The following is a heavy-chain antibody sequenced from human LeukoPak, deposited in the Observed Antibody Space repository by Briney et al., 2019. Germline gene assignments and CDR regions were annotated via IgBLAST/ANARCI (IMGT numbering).Heavy chain of an antibody. CDR1: GYTFTSYD. CDR3: ARDRPRGYYYDSSGYSDFDY. J-gene: IGHJ4*02. CDR2: MNPNRGNT. V-gene: IGHV1-8*01. Sequence: ASVKVSCKASGYTFTSYDINWVRQATGQGLEWMGWMNPNRGNTGYAQKFQGRVTMTRNTSISTAYMELSSLRSEDTAVYYCARDRPRGYYYDSSGYSDFDYWGQGTLVTVSS. D-gene: IGHD3-22*01.